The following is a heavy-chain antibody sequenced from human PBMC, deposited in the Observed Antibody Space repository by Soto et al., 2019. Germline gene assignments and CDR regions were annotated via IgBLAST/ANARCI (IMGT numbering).Heavy chain of an antibody. V-gene: IGHV3-33*03. CDR1: GFSFSSSG. J-gene: IGHJ4*02. CDR3: ASYDGGGHYYY. D-gene: IGHD3-22*01. Sequence: QVQLVASGGGVVQPGRSLRLSCATSGFSFSSSGLHWVRQARGKGLEWVAVLWSDEVTQGYADYVEGRFTISRENSKNTLYLQMNRLRAEDTAVYYCASYDGGGHYYYWGQGTLVTVSS. CDR2: LWSDEVTQ.